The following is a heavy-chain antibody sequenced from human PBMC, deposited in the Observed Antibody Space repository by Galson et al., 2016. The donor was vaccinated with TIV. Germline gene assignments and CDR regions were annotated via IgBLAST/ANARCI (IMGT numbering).Heavy chain of an antibody. CDR3: ARDASGALKFFDY. V-gene: IGHV1-3*01. Sequence: SVKVSCKASGFTFIYYALHWVRQAPGQGLEWMGWINAGNGNTKYSQKFQGRVTITRDTSASTAYMELSSLRSDDTAVYYCARDASGALKFFDYWGRGTLITVSS. CDR2: INAGNGNT. CDR1: GFTFIYYA. J-gene: IGHJ4*02.